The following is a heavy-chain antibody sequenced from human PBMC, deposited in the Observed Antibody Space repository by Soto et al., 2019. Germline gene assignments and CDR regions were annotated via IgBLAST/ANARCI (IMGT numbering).Heavy chain of an antibody. V-gene: IGHV3-53*01. CDR3: ENSYWPVGNY. J-gene: IGHJ4*02. CDR2: LYSGGNT. CDR1: GFTVSRSY. Sequence: GGSLRLSCAVSGFTVSRSYMNWVRQAPGKGLEWVSVLYSGGNTYYADSVKGRFTISSDNAKNTLYLQMNSLTAEDTAVYYCENSYWPVGNYWGQGIPVTVSS. D-gene: IGHD1-26*01.